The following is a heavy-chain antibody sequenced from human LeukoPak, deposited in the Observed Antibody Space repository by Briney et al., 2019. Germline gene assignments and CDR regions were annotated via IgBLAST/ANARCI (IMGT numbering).Heavy chain of an antibody. V-gene: IGHV3-30-3*01. Sequence: GGSLRLSCAASGFTFSSYAMHWVRQAPGKGLEWVAVISYDGSNKYYADSVKGRFTISRDNSKNTLYLQMNSLRAEDTAVYYCARDSVGTTNNFDYWGQGTLVTVSS. CDR3: ARDSVGTTNNFDY. J-gene: IGHJ4*02. D-gene: IGHD1-26*01. CDR2: ISYDGSNK. CDR1: GFTFSSYA.